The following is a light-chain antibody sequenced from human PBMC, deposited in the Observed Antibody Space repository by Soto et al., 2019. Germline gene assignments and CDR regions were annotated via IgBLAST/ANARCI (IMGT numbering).Light chain of an antibody. CDR1: QAIKND. CDR2: AAS. J-gene: IGKJ1*01. CDR3: LQDDSFPPT. Sequence: ALQMAQSPSSLSASVGDTVTITCRTSQAIKNDLGWYQQKPGEAPKLLIFAASTLQSGVPSRFSGSGSGADFTLTITSLQPEDFATYYCLQDDSFPPTFGQGTKVEL. V-gene: IGKV1-6*01.